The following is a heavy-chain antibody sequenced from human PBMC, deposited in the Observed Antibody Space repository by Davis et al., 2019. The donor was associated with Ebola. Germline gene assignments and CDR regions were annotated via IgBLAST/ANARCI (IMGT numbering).Heavy chain of an antibody. CDR2: LSYDGSNK. CDR1: GFTFSSYG. D-gene: IGHD6-13*01. Sequence: GESLKISCAASGFTFSSYGMHWVRQAPGKGLEWVAVLSYDGSNKYYADSVKGRFTISRDNAKNSLYLQMNSLRAEDTAVYYCARDGSYSSSWYYYGMDVWGQGTTVTVSS. J-gene: IGHJ6*02. CDR3: ARDGSYSSSWYYYGMDV. V-gene: IGHV3-30*03.